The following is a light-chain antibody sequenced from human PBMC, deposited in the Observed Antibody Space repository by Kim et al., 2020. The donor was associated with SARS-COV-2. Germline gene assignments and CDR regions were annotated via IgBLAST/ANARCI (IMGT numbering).Light chain of an antibody. CDR3: QQYGSSPRT. CDR2: GAS. V-gene: IGKV3-20*01. CDR1: QSVRSTS. J-gene: IGKJ1*01. Sequence: SPGERATLSCRASQSVRSTSLGWYQQKPGQALRLLIYGASSRATGIPDRFSGSGSGTDFTLTISRLEPEDFAVYYCQQYGSSPRTFGQGTKVDIK.